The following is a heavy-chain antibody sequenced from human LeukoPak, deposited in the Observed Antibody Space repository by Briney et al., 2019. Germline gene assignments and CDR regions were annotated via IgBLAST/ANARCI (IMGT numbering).Heavy chain of an antibody. CDR2: IIPIFGTA. Sequence: SLKVSCKPSLGTFSSYAISCVPQAPGQRLECLGGIIPIFGTANYAQKLQGRVTITADKSTSTAYMALSSLRSEDTAVYYCASAVVFSGRLRYFDWLSKSGHYYYYMDVWGKGTTVTVSS. V-gene: IGHV1-69*06. CDR3: ASAVVFSGRLRYFDWLSKSGHYYYYMDV. J-gene: IGHJ6*03. D-gene: IGHD3-9*01. CDR1: LGTFSSYA.